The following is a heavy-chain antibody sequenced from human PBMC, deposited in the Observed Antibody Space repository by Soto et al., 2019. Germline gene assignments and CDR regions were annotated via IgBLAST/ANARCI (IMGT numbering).Heavy chain of an antibody. V-gene: IGHV4-39*01. Sequence: SETLSLTCTVSGGSISSSSYYWGWIRQPPGKGLEWIGSIYYSGSTYYNPSLKSRVTISVDTSKNQFSLKLSSVTAADTAVYYCARHPISGYDSSQYNWFDPWGQLPLVTVPS. CDR1: GGSISSSSYY. CDR3: ARHPISGYDSSQYNWFDP. J-gene: IGHJ5*02. CDR2: IYYSGST. D-gene: IGHD3-22*01.